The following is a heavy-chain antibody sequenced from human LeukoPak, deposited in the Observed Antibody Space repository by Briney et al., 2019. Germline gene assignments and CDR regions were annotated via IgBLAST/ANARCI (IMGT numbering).Heavy chain of an antibody. Sequence: PGGSLRLSCVASGFTLSTYGMHWVRQAPSKGLEWVAFIRYDGSDKFYGDSVKGRFTTSRDNSKNTLYLQMSRLRVEDTAVYYCAKDLDCSGGTCYKAFDCWGQGTLVTVSS. CDR3: AKDLDCSGGTCYKAFDC. V-gene: IGHV3-30*02. CDR2: IRYDGSDK. CDR1: GFTLSTYG. J-gene: IGHJ4*02. D-gene: IGHD2-15*01.